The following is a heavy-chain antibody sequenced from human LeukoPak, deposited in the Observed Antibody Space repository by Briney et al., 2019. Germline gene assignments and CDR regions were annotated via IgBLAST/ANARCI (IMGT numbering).Heavy chain of an antibody. CDR1: GYTFTSYG. CDR3: ARDGGYCSSTSCGSLFDY. D-gene: IGHD2-2*03. CDR2: ISAYNGNT. Sequence: GASVKVSCKASGYTFTSYGISWVRQAPGQGLEWMGWISAYNGNTNYARKLQGRVTMTTDTSTSTAYMELRSLRSDDTAVYYCARDGGYCSSTSCGSLFDYWGQGTLVTVSS. J-gene: IGHJ4*02. V-gene: IGHV1-18*01.